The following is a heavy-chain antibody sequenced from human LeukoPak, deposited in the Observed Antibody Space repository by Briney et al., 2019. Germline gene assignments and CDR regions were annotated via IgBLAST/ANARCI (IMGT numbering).Heavy chain of an antibody. D-gene: IGHD5-18*01. V-gene: IGHV3-30*02. CDR2: IRYDGSNK. CDR3: ARGGYSYAQAYYYYMDV. Sequence: PGGSLRLSCAASGFTFSSYGMHWVRQAPGKGLEWVAFIRYDGSNKYYADSVKGRFTISRDNSKNTLYLQMNSLRAEDTAVYYCARGGYSYAQAYYYYMDVWGEGTTVTVSS. CDR1: GFTFSSYG. J-gene: IGHJ6*03.